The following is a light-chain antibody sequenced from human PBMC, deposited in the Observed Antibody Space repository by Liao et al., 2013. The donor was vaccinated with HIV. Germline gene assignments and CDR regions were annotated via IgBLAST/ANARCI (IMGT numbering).Light chain of an antibody. CDR1: RLGDKY. J-gene: IGLJ2*01. V-gene: IGLV3-1*01. Sequence: SYDLTQPPSVSVSPGQTASITCSGDRLGDKYTCWYQQKPGQSPLLVIYKDSKRPSGISERFSGSQSGNTATLTISGTQTLDEADYYCQTWDSSNMIFGGGTKLTVL. CDR2: KDS. CDR3: QTWDSSNMI.